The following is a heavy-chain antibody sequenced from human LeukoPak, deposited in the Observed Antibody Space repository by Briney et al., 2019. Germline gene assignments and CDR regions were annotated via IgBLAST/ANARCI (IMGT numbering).Heavy chain of an antibody. J-gene: IGHJ5*02. D-gene: IGHD6-13*01. V-gene: IGHV4-59*01. CDR3: ARGGAAGSWFDP. Sequence: SETLSLTCTVSGGSISSYYWSWIRQPPGKGLEWIGYIYYSGSTNYNPSLKSRVTISVDTSKDQFSLKLSSVTAADTAVYYCARGGAAGSWFDPWGQGTLVTVSS. CDR1: GGSISSYY. CDR2: IYYSGST.